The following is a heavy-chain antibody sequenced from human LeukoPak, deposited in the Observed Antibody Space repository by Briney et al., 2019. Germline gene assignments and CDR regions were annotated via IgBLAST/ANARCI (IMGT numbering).Heavy chain of an antibody. V-gene: IGHV4-59*08. Sequence: SETLSLLRTVSGGSMTSYYWSWIRQPPGKGLEWIGYIYDSGSTNYNPSLKSRVTISIDTSKNQFSLKLSSVTAADTALYYCARHQGRNWSSPIHYWGQGTLVTVSS. CDR3: ARHQGRNWSSPIHY. D-gene: IGHD1-20*01. CDR2: IYDSGST. J-gene: IGHJ4*02. CDR1: GGSMTSYY.